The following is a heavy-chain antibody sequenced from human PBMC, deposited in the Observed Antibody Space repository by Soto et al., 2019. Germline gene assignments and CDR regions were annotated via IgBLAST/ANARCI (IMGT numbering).Heavy chain of an antibody. Sequence: XTLSLTCTVCRGYLNTFHWNWVRQPAAKALELIGRIFPNGNTDYIPSLKSRVTLSVDTSKNEISLNLTSLTASYMSVYYCARDGYHTAYNFPIGIKLWPFYRWGRGLPVTVSS. V-gene: IGHV4-4*07. D-gene: IGHD1-1*01. J-gene: IGHJ5*02. CDR2: IFPNGNT. CDR1: RGYLNTFH. CDR3: ARDGYHTAYNFPIGIKLWPFYR.